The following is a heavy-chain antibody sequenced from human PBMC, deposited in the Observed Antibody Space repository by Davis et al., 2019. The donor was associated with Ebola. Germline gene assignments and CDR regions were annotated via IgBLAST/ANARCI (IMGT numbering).Heavy chain of an antibody. Sequence: ASVKVSCKASGGTFSSYAISWVRQAPGQRLEWMGWINAGNGNTKYSQKFQGRVTITRDTSASTAYMELSSLRSEDTAVYYCARDSQYSSSSFYYYYGMDVWGQGTTVTVSS. D-gene: IGHD6-6*01. CDR1: GGTFSSYA. J-gene: IGHJ6*02. CDR2: INAGNGNT. V-gene: IGHV1-3*01. CDR3: ARDSQYSSSSFYYYYGMDV.